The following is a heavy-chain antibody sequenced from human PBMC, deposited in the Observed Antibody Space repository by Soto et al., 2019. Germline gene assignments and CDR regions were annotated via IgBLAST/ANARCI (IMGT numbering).Heavy chain of an antibody. CDR2: VYYSGAT. CDR1: GDSMATGGHY. D-gene: IGHD7-27*01. V-gene: IGHV4-31*03. CDR3: ARAKALQPTVWGF. J-gene: IGHJ4*02. Sequence: SETLSLTCTVSGDSMATGGHYYNWIRQVPGKGLEWIGYVYYSGATHYTPSLRARATISRDTSKNQFSLRLISVTAADTALYYCARAKALQPTVWGFWGQGIQVTVSS.